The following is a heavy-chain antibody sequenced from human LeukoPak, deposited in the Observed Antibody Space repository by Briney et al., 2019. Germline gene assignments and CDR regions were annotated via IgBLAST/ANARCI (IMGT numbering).Heavy chain of an antibody. CDR3: ARAPLHDEGY. V-gene: IGHV3-74*01. CDR1: GFIFRSSW. CDR2: ITGDGSIT. D-gene: IGHD1-1*01. J-gene: IGHJ4*02. Sequence: GGSLRLSCAASGFIFRSSWMHWVRQAPGKGLVWVSRITGDGSITTYADSVKGRFTISRDNAKNTLYLQMNSLRAEDTAAYYCARAPLHDEGYWGQGTLVTVSS.